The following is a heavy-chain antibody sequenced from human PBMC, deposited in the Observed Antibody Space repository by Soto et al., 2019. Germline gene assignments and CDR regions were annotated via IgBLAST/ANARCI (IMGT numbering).Heavy chain of an antibody. CDR3: ARDSGMTIPFDY. D-gene: IGHD2-21*01. J-gene: IGHJ4*02. V-gene: IGHV4-61*01. CDR2: IYYSGST. CDR1: GGSVSSGSYY. Sequence: PSETLSLTCTVSGGSVSSGSYYWSWIRQPPGKGLEWIGYIYYSGSTNYNPSLKSRVTISVDTSKNQFSLKLSSVTAADTAVYYCARDSGMTIPFDYWGQGTLVTVSS.